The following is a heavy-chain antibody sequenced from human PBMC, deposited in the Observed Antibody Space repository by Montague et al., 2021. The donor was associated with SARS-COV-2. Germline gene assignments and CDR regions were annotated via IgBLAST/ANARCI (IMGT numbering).Heavy chain of an antibody. D-gene: IGHD3-9*01. J-gene: IGHJ4*02. CDR1: GFSLSTSGVG. CDR2: IYWDDDK. Sequence: PALVKPTQTLTLTCTFSGFSLSTSGVGVGWIRQPPGKALEWLALIYWDDDKRYSPSLKSRLTITKDTSKNQVVLTMTNMDPVDTDTYYCAQSNDVLRYFDWTYKMRGFDYWGQGTLVTVSS. V-gene: IGHV2-5*02. CDR3: AQSNDVLRYFDWTYKMRGFDY.